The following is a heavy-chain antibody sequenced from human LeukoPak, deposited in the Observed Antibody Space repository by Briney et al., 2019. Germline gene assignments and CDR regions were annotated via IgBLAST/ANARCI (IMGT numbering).Heavy chain of an antibody. D-gene: IGHD3-16*01. CDR1: GGTFSSYT. V-gene: IGHV1-69*02. Sequence: ASVKVSCKASGGTFSSYTISWVRQAPGQGLEWMGRIIPILGIANYAQKFQGRVTITADKSTSTAYMELSILRSEDTAVYYCTSSSYANNWFDPWGQGTLVTVSS. CDR3: TSSSYANNWFDP. CDR2: IIPILGIA. J-gene: IGHJ5*02.